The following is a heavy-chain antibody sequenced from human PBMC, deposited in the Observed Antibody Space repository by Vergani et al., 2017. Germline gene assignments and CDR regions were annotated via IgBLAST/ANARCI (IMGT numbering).Heavy chain of an antibody. Sequence: VQLVQSGGEVKKPGSSVKVSCKASGGPFSSYAISWVRQAPGQGLEWMGGIIPIFGTANYAQKFQGRDTITADESTSTAYMELSSLRSKDTSVYYCESIKLPLLAAAGTTYYYYGRDVGGQGTTVTVSS. CDR1: GGPFSSYA. J-gene: IGHJ6*02. CDR3: ESIKLPLLAAAGTTYYYYGRDV. V-gene: IGHV1-69*12. CDR2: IIPIFGTA. D-gene: IGHD6-13*01.